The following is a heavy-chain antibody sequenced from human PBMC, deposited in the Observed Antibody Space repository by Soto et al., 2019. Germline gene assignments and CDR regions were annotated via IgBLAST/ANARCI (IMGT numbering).Heavy chain of an antibody. Sequence: EVQLVESGGGLVKPGGSLRLSCAASGFTFSDYSMNWVRQAPGKGLEWVSSITSSSTYIYYADSVEGRFTISRDNAKKSLYLQMNGLTAEDTAVYYCARDQPSIAYYFDSWSQGTLVTVSS. V-gene: IGHV3-21*01. J-gene: IGHJ4*02. D-gene: IGHD3-3*02. CDR1: GFTFSDYS. CDR3: ARDQPSIAYYFDS. CDR2: ITSSSTYI.